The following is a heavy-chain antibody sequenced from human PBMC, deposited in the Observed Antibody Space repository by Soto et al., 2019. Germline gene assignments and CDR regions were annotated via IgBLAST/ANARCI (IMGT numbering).Heavy chain of an antibody. V-gene: IGHV4-38-2*01. CDR3: AKGSQIRFLKWLFADFYFDY. J-gene: IGHJ4*02. Sequence: SETLSLTCAVSGYSISSGYYWGWIRQPPGKGLEWIGSIYHSGSTYYNPSLKSRMTISVDTSKNQFSLKLSSVTAADTAVYYFAKGSQIRFLKWLFADFYFDYWGQGTLVTVSS. CDR2: IYHSGST. D-gene: IGHD3-3*01. CDR1: GYSISSGYY.